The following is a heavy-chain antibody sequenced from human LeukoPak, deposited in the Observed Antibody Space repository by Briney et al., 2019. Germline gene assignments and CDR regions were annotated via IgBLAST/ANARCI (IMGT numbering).Heavy chain of an antibody. V-gene: IGHV3-23*01. Sequence: GGSLRLSCAASGFTFSSYAMSWVRQAPGKGLEWVSVISISGDITYYADSVRGRFTISRDNSKNTLYLQMNSLRAEDTAVYYCAKARSVVVAAAIDYWGQGTLVTVSS. CDR1: GFTFSSYA. D-gene: IGHD2-2*01. CDR3: AKARSVVVAAAIDY. CDR2: ISISGDIT. J-gene: IGHJ4*02.